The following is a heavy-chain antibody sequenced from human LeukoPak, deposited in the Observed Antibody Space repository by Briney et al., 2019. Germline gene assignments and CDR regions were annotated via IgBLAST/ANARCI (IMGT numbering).Heavy chain of an antibody. V-gene: IGHV4-59*01. J-gene: IGHJ4*02. CDR3: ARDRGSSWPLDY. Sequence: SETLSLTCTVSGGSISSYYWSWIRQPPGKGLEWIGYIYYSGSTNYNPSLKSRVTMSVDTSKNQFSLKLSSVTAADTAVYYCARDRGSSWPLDYWGQGTLVTVSS. CDR2: IYYSGST. CDR1: GGSISSYY. D-gene: IGHD6-13*01.